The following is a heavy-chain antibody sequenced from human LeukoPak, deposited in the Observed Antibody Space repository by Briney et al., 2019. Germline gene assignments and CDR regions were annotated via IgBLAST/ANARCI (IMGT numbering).Heavy chain of an antibody. CDR2: INPYNGNT. Sequence: ASVKVSCKASGYTFPTYAISWVRQAPGQGLEWMGWINPYNGNTNYAQNLQGRVTMTTDTSTSTAYMELRNLRSDDTAVYYCAVSDPGGSFGYWGQGTLVTVSS. J-gene: IGHJ4*02. CDR1: GYTFPTYA. CDR3: AVSDPGGSFGY. V-gene: IGHV1-18*01. D-gene: IGHD3-16*01.